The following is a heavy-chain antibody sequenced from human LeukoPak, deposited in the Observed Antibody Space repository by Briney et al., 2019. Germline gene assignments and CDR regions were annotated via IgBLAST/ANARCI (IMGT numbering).Heavy chain of an antibody. CDR1: GFTFSSYS. D-gene: IGHD3-9*01. Sequence: GGSLGLSCAASGFTFSSYSMNWVRQAPGNGLEWVSSISSSGSYIYYADSVKGRFTISRDNAKNSMYLQMNSLRAEDTAVYYCARGALYDDILTGIDYWGQGTLVTVSP. J-gene: IGHJ4*02. V-gene: IGHV3-21*01. CDR3: ARGALYDDILTGIDY. CDR2: ISSSGSYI.